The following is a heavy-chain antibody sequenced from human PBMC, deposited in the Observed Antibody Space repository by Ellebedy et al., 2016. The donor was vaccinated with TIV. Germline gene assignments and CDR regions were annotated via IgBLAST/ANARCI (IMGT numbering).Heavy chain of an antibody. CDR1: GYSFTSYW. CDR3: ASRLRGRDGYNPDAFDI. J-gene: IGHJ3*02. D-gene: IGHD5-24*01. CDR2: IYPGDSDT. V-gene: IGHV5-51*01. Sequence: GESLKISCKGSGYSFTSYWIGWVRQMPGKGLEWMGIIYPGDSDTRYSPSFQGQVTISADKSISTAYLQWSSLKASDTAMYYCASRLRGRDGYNPDAFDIWGQGTMVTVSS.